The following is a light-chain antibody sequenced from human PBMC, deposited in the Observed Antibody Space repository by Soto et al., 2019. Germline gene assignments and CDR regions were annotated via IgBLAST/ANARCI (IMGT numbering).Light chain of an antibody. CDR3: QQAYSFPLT. CDR1: QGLGVW. CDR2: GAS. Sequence: DLQMTQSPSSVSASVGDRVTITCRASQGLGVWLGWYQQKAGKAPQLLIFGASGLQTGVPSRFSGSGSGTDFTLTISSLQPEDFAAYYCQQAYSFPLTFGGGIKVEIK. V-gene: IGKV1-12*01. J-gene: IGKJ4*01.